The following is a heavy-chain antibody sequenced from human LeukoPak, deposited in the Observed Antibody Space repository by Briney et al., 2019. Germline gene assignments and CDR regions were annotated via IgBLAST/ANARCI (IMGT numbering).Heavy chain of an antibody. CDR3: AREPNYYDSSGWEAFDI. J-gene: IGHJ3*02. Sequence: GGSLRLSCAASGFTFSSYWMSWVRQAPGKGLEWVANIKQDGSEKYYVDSVKGRFTISRDNAKNSLYLQMNSLRAEDAAVYYCAREPNYYDSSGWEAFDIWGQGTMVTVSS. CDR2: IKQDGSEK. V-gene: IGHV3-7*03. CDR1: GFTFSSYW. D-gene: IGHD3-22*01.